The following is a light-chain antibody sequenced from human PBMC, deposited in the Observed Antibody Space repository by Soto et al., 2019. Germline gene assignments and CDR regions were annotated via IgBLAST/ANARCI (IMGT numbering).Light chain of an antibody. J-gene: IGKJ3*01. V-gene: IGKV3-20*01. CDR3: QQYGSSPPFT. CDR1: QSVSSSD. CDR2: GAS. Sequence: EIGLTQSQGTLSLSPGERATLSCSDSQSVSSSDLAWYQQKPGQATRLLIYGASTRATGIPDRFSGSGCGTEFALTISRLEPEDFAGYYCQQYGSSPPFTFGPGTKVDIK.